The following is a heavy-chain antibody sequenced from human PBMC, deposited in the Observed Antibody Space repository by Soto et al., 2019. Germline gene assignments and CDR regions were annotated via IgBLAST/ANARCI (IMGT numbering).Heavy chain of an antibody. D-gene: IGHD1-26*01. CDR2: ISGSGGST. CDR3: AKRELDYYYYYMDV. V-gene: IGHV3-23*01. J-gene: IGHJ6*03. CDR1: GFTFSSYA. Sequence: GGSLRLSCAASGFTFSSYAMSWVRQAPGKGLEWVSAISGSGGSTYYADSVKGRFTISRDNSKNTLYLQMNSLRAEDTAVYYCAKRELDYYYYYMDVWGKGTTVTVSS.